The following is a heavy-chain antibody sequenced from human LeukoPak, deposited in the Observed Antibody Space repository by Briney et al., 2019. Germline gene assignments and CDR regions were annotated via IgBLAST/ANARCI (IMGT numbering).Heavy chain of an antibody. Sequence: AGGSLRLSCAASGFTFDDYAMHWVRQAPGKGLEWVSGISWNSGSIGYADSVKSRFTISRDNAKNSLYLQMNSLRAEDTALYYCAKSRGSGSYYNRVSYYYYGMDVWGQGTTVTVSS. J-gene: IGHJ6*02. V-gene: IGHV3-9*01. CDR2: ISWNSGSI. CDR3: AKSRGSGSYYNRVSYYYYGMDV. CDR1: GFTFDDYA. D-gene: IGHD3-10*01.